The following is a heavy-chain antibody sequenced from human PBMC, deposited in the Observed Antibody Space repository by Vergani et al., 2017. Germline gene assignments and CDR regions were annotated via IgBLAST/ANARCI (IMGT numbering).Heavy chain of an antibody. J-gene: IGHJ4*02. V-gene: IGHV5-51*01. D-gene: IGHD3-10*01. CDR2: IYPGDADT. CDR1: GYSFTSYW. CDR3: ARLPRGLRGMSLEY. Sequence: EVQLVQSGAEVKKPGESLKISCKGSGYSFTSYWIGWVRQMPGKGPEWMGIIYPGDADTRYSPSFEGQVTISADTSTSTAYVQWPSLKASDTAVYFCARLPRGLRGMSLEYWGQGTLVTVSS.